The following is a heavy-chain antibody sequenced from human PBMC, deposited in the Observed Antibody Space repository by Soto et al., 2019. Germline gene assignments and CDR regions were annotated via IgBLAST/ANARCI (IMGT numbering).Heavy chain of an antibody. V-gene: IGHV6-1*01. CDR3: AKGDNLXXKTGYAFDP. D-gene: IGHD5-12*01. J-gene: IGHJ5*02. CDR2: TYFRSKWYN. CDR1: GDSVSSNTAS. Sequence: SQTLSLTCAISGDSVSSNTASWNWIRQSPSRGLEWLGRTYFRSKWYNDYAVSVKSRIIINPDTSNNQFSLQLNSVTPEDTAVYFCAKGDNLXXKTGYAFDPXGQGIMVTVSS.